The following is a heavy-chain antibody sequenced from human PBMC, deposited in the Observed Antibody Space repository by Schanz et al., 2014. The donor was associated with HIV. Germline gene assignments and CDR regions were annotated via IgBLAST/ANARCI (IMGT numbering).Heavy chain of an antibody. Sequence: EVQLLESGGGLVQPGGSLRLSCAASGFTFSGYWMHWVRQAPGKGLVWVSRINSDGSSTTYADYVKGRFTISRDNAKNTLYLQMNSLRAEDTAVYYCARDYRFLQEYYYGMDVWGQGTTVSVS. J-gene: IGHJ6*02. CDR1: GFTFSGYW. D-gene: IGHD3-3*01. CDR3: ARDYRFLQEYYYGMDV. CDR2: INSDGSST. V-gene: IGHV3-74*01.